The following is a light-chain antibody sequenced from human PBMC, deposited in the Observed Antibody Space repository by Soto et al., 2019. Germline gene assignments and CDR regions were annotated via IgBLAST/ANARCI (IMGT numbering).Light chain of an antibody. Sequence: VMTQSPDTLSASPGERVSLSCRASQSVNHNLAWYHQKPGQAPRLLIFGASRRATGIPDRFSGSGSGTDFTLTITRLESEDFAVYYCQQYSRTPRTFGQGTKVDIK. CDR3: QQYSRTPRT. CDR2: GAS. J-gene: IGKJ1*01. V-gene: IGKV3-20*01. CDR1: QSVNHN.